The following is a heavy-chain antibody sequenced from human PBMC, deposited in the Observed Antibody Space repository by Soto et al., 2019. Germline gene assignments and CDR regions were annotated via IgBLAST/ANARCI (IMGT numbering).Heavy chain of an antibody. CDR3: ATFSEGDCPTTTCYWDVDY. Sequence: QVHLVQAGAEVKKPGSSVKVSCRASGGTFNRYSISWVRQAPGQGLEWMGRIIPMFGITNYAQKFQGRVMITADKSANTAYMEVSGLRSEDTAMYYCATFSEGDCPTTTCYWDVDYWGQGTLVTVSS. V-gene: IGHV1-69*02. CDR1: GGTFNRYS. CDR2: IIPMFGIT. J-gene: IGHJ4*02. D-gene: IGHD2-2*01.